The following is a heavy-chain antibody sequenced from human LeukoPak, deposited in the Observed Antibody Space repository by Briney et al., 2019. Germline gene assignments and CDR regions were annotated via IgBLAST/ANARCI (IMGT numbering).Heavy chain of an antibody. V-gene: IGHV4-59*11. CDR2: IYYSGST. J-gene: IGHJ4*02. Sequence: SETLSLTCTVSGGSISSHYWSWMRQPPGKGLEWIGYIYYSGSTNYNPSLKSRVTISVDTSKNQFSLKLSSVTAADTAVYYCARDNGDYVDYWGQGTLVTVSS. CDR3: ARDNGDYVDY. CDR1: GGSISSHY. D-gene: IGHD4-17*01.